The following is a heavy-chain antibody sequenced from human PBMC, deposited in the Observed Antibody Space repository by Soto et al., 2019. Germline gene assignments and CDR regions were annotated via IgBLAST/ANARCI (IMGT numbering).Heavy chain of an antibody. J-gene: IGHJ4*02. CDR1: GGTFSSFA. CDR3: AREGGGSYSPPKD. V-gene: IGHV1-69*13. D-gene: IGHD1-26*01. CDR2: IIPGFGAA. Sequence: SVKVSCKASGGTFSSFAISWVRQAPGQGLEWMGGIIPGFGAANYAQKFQDRVTINADESTRTAYMELSSLRSEDTAVYFCAREGGGSYSPPKDWGQGTLVTVSS.